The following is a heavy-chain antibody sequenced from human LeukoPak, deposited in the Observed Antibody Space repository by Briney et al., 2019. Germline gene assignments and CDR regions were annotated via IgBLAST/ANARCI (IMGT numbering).Heavy chain of an antibody. CDR1: GGSISSNSYY. D-gene: IGHD3-22*01. Sequence: SETLSLTCTVSGGSISSNSYYWGWIRQPPGKGLEWIESIYYSGSTYYNPSLKSRVTISVDTSKNQFSLKLSSVTAADTAVYYCATANPNYYDSSGYSYYYYMDVWGKGTTVTISS. V-gene: IGHV4-39*01. J-gene: IGHJ6*03. CDR3: ATANPNYYDSSGYSYYYYMDV. CDR2: IYYSGST.